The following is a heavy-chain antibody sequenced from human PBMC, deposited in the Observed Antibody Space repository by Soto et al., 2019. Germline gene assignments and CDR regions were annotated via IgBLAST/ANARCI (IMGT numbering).Heavy chain of an antibody. CDR2: IYHSVRT. J-gene: IGHJ4*02. CDR1: GGSISGGGYS. CDR3: ARGPPHSH. Sequence: QLQLQESAPGLVKPSQTLSLTCAVSGGSISGGGYSWSWIRQPPGKGLEWMGYIYHSVRTYYNPSLKSRVTISEDRSKNQFSLKLSSVTAADTAVYYCARGPPHSHWGQGTLVTVSS. V-gene: IGHV4-30-2*01. D-gene: IGHD2-21*01.